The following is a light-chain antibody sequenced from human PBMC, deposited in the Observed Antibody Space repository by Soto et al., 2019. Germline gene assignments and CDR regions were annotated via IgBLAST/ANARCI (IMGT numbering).Light chain of an antibody. J-gene: IGKJ1*01. V-gene: IGKV1-39*01. CDR2: GAS. CDR3: QQSFSTPRT. CDR1: QTISTY. Sequence: DIQKTQSPSPLSESVGDRVTITCRASQTISTYLNWYQQKPGKAPKLLIYGASSLQSGVPSRFSGSGSGTDFTLTISSLQPEDFGTYYCQQSFSTPRTFGQGTKVDIK.